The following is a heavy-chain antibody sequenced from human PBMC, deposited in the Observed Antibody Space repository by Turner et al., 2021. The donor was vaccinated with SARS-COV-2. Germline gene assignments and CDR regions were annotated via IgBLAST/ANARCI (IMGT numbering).Heavy chain of an antibody. V-gene: IGHV4-59*08. CDR3: ARHRYGSSTDCFDP. CDR1: GGSISSKS. CDR2: IYYSGST. J-gene: IGHJ5*02. Sequence: QVQLQESGPGLVRPSETLSLTCTVSGGSISSKSWSWIRQPPGKGLEWIGYIYYSGSTNYNPSLKSRVTMSLDTSKNQFSLKLSSVTATDTAVYYCARHRYGSSTDCFDPWGQGTLVTVSS. D-gene: IGHD6-6*01.